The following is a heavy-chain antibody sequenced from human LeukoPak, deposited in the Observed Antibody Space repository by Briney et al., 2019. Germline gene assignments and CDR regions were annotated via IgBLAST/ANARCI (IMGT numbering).Heavy chain of an antibody. CDR2: IIPIFGTA. CDR3: ARDSITMTAFDI. CDR1: GGTLTSYA. D-gene: IGHD3-22*01. V-gene: IGHV1-69*01. Sequence: ASVKVSCKASGGTLTSYAISWVRQAPGHGLEWMGGIIPIFGTANYAQKFQGRVTITADESTSTAYMELSSLRSEDTAVYYCARDSITMTAFDIWGQGTMVTVSS. J-gene: IGHJ3*02.